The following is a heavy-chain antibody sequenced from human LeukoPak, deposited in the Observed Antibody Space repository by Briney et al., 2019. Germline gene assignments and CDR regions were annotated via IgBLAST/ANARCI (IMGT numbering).Heavy chain of an antibody. D-gene: IGHD6-13*01. CDR1: GFTFSSYT. Sequence: GGSLRLSCAVSGFTFSSYTMNWVRQAPGKGLEWVSSISGGGTYIYYADSVKGRFTISRDNAKNSLYLRMNSLRAEDTAVYYCARALVAAAGTEYYMDVWGKGTTVTVSS. V-gene: IGHV3-21*01. CDR3: ARALVAAAGTEYYMDV. CDR2: ISGGGTYI. J-gene: IGHJ6*03.